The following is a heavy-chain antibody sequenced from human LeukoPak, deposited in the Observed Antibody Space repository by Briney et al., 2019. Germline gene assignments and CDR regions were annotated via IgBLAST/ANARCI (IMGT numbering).Heavy chain of an antibody. CDR1: GYSFTSYW. V-gene: IGHV5-51*01. CDR3: ARPPPDSSGWYNGAFDI. D-gene: IGHD6-19*01. Sequence: GEPLKISCKGSGYSFTSYWIGWVRQMPGKGLEWMGIIYPGDSDTRYSPSFQGQVTISADKSISTAYLQWSSLKASDTAMYYCARPPPDSSGWYNGAFDIWGQGTMVTVSS. CDR2: IYPGDSDT. J-gene: IGHJ3*02.